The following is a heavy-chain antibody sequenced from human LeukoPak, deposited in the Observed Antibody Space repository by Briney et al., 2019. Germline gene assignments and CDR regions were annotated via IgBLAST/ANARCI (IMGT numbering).Heavy chain of an antibody. V-gene: IGHV3-66*01. D-gene: IGHD3-22*01. CDR3: VLGGYDSRYLGFDY. CDR1: GFTVSTNY. J-gene: IGHJ4*02. CDR2: IHSGGSI. Sequence: GGSLRLSCAASGFTVSTNYMSWVRQAPGKGLEWVSVIHSGGSIYYADSVKGRFTLSRDNSKNTLYLQMNSLRAEDTAVYYCVLGGYDSRYLGFDYWGQGTLVTVSS.